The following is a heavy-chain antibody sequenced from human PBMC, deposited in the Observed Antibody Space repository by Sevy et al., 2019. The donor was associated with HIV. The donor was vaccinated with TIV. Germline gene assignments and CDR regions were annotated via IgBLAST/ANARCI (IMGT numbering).Heavy chain of an antibody. J-gene: IGHJ4*02. CDR3: ARDLRADILLLWFGEIDY. CDR2: ISYDGSNK. V-gene: IGHV3-30-3*01. D-gene: IGHD3-10*01. Sequence: GGSLRLSCAASGFTFSSYAMHWVRQAPGKGLEWVAVISYDGSNKYYADSVKGRFTISRDNSKNKLYLQMNSLRAEDTAVYYCARDLRADILLLWFGEIDYWGQGTLVTVSS. CDR1: GFTFSSYA.